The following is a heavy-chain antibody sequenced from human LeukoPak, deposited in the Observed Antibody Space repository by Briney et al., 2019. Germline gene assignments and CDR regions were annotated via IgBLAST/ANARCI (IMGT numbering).Heavy chain of an antibody. CDR3: ARDGAYYYDSSGYFFDY. V-gene: IGHV3-21*01. CDR1: GFTFSSYS. Sequence: GGSLRLSCAASGFTFSSYSMNWVRQAPGKALEWVSSISSSSSYIYYADSVKGRFTISRDNAKNSLYLQMNSLRAEDTAVYYCARDGAYYYDSSGYFFDYWGQGTLVTVSS. CDR2: ISSSSSYI. J-gene: IGHJ4*02. D-gene: IGHD3-22*01.